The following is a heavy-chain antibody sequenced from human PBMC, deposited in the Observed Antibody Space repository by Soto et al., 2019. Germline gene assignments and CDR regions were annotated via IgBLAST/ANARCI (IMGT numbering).Heavy chain of an antibody. V-gene: IGHV3-21*01. Sequence: GGSLRLSCAASGFTFSSYTMNWVRQAPGKGLEWVSSISSSSSYIYYADSVKGRFTISRDNAKNSLYLQMNSLRAEDTAVYYCTRGSGLEYQLLYLWWFDLWVQGTQVTVSS. D-gene: IGHD2-2*02. CDR1: GFTFSSYT. J-gene: IGHJ5*02. CDR2: ISSSSSYI. CDR3: TRGSGLEYQLLYLWWFDL.